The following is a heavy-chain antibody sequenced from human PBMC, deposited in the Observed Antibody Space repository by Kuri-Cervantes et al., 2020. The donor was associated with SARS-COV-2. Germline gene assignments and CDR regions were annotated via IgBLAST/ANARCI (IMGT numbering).Heavy chain of an antibody. Sequence: GESLKISCAASGFTFSSYGMHWVRQAPGKGLEWVAVISYDGSNKYYVDSVKGRFTISRDNSKNTLYLQMNSLRAEDTAVYYCAKEYSGSWGYGYWGQGTLVTVSS. CDR2: ISYDGSNK. D-gene: IGHD1-26*01. CDR1: GFTFSSYG. J-gene: IGHJ4*02. V-gene: IGHV3-30*18. CDR3: AKEYSGSWGYGY.